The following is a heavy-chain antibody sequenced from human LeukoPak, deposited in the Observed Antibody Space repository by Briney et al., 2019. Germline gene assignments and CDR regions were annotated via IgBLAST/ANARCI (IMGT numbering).Heavy chain of an antibody. Sequence: GGSLRLSCAASGFTFGSYGMHWVRQAPGKGLEWVSGINWNGGSTGYADSVKGRFTISRDNAKNSLYLQMNSLRAEDTALYYCARDTLLVATWTRGSEYYFDYWGQGTLVTVSS. CDR2: INWNGGST. J-gene: IGHJ4*02. D-gene: IGHD5-12*01. V-gene: IGHV3-20*04. CDR1: GFTFGSYG. CDR3: ARDTLLVATWTRGSEYYFDY.